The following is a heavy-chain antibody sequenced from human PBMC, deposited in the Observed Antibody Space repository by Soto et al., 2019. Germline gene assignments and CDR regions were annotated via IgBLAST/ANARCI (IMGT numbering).Heavy chain of an antibody. CDR2: ISAYNGNT. D-gene: IGHD2-8*01. Sequence: QVPLVQSGAEVKKPGASVKVSCKASGYTFTSYGISWERQAPGQGLEWMGWISAYNGNTNYAQKLQGRVTMTTDTSTSTAYMELRSLRSDDTAVYYCARDRCTNGVCYTYYYYGMDVWGQGTTVTVSS. J-gene: IGHJ6*02. V-gene: IGHV1-18*04. CDR1: GYTFTSYG. CDR3: ARDRCTNGVCYTYYYYGMDV.